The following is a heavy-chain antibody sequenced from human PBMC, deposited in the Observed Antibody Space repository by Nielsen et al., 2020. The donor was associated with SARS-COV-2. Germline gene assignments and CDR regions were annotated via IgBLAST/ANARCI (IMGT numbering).Heavy chain of an antibody. CDR2: IIPIFGTA. V-gene: IGHV1-69*13. CDR1: GGTFSSYA. J-gene: IGHJ4*02. CDR3: ARHFSRIVRATTLFDY. Sequence: SVKVSCKASGGTFSSYAISWVRQAPGQGLEWMGGIIPIFGTANYAQKFQGRVTITADESTSTAYMELSSLRSEDTAVYYCARHFSRIVRATTLFDYWGQGTLVTVSS. D-gene: IGHD1-26*01.